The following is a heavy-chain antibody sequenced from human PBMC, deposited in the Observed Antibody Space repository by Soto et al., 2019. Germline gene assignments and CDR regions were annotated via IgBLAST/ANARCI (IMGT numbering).Heavy chain of an antibody. V-gene: IGHV1-8*01. CDR3: ARGRYYDFWSGYYRTNAFDI. Sequence: ASVKVSCKASGYTFTSYDINWVRQATGQGLEWMGWMNPNSGNTGYAQKFQGRVTMTRNTSISTAYMELSSLRSEDTAVYYCARGRYYDFWSGYYRTNAFDIWGQGTMVTVSS. D-gene: IGHD3-3*01. CDR2: MNPNSGNT. J-gene: IGHJ3*02. CDR1: GYTFTSYD.